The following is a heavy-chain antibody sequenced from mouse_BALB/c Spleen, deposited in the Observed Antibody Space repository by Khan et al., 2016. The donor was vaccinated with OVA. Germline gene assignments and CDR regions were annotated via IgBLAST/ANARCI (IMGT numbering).Heavy chain of an antibody. CDR1: GFTFSSFA. CDR3: AGSLVDYYGMDY. Sequence: EVELVESGGGVVKPGGSLKLSCSASGFTFSSFAMSWVRQTPEKRLEWVATISTGGHYTFYPDSVKGRFTISRDNARNTLDLQMSSLRSEDTAMYYCAGSLVDYYGMDYWGQGTSVTVSS. D-gene: IGHD2-2*01. CDR2: ISTGGHYT. J-gene: IGHJ4*01. V-gene: IGHV5-9-3*01.